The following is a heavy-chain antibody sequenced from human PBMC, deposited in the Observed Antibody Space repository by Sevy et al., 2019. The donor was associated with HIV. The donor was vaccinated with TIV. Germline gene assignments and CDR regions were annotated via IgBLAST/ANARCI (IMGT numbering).Heavy chain of an antibody. J-gene: IGHJ4*02. V-gene: IGHV3-23*01. CDR1: GFTFSSYA. CDR2: ISDSGDST. D-gene: IGHD3-10*01. Sequence: GGSLRLSCAASGFTFSSYAMSWVRQAPGKGLEWVSAISDSGDSTYYADSVKGRFTISRDNSKNTLYLQMNSLRAEDRAVYYCAKVGTMVQGAAPFDYWGQGTLVTVSS. CDR3: AKVGTMVQGAAPFDY.